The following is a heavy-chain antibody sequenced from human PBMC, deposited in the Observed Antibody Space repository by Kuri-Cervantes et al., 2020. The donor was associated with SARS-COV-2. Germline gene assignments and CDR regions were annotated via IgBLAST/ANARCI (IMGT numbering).Heavy chain of an antibody. CDR1: GFTFSSYA. Sequence: GSLRLSCAASGFTFSSYAMHWVRQAPGKGLEWVAVISYDGSNKYYADSVKGRFTISRDNSKNTLYLQMNSLRAEDTAVYYCAKAGPYYYDSSGYPIDYWGQGTLVTVSS. V-gene: IGHV3-30-3*01. J-gene: IGHJ4*02. CDR3: AKAGPYYYDSSGYPIDY. CDR2: ISYDGSNK. D-gene: IGHD3-22*01.